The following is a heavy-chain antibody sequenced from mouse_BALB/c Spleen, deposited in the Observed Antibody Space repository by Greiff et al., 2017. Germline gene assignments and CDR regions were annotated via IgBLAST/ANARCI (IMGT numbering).Heavy chain of an antibody. V-gene: IGHV14-3*02. CDR1: GFNIKDTY. CDR3: ARRGITTVVEGAWFAY. J-gene: IGHJ3*01. D-gene: IGHD1-1*01. Sequence: VQLKQSGAELVKPGASVKLSCTASGFNIKDTYMHWVKQRPEQGLEWIGRIDPANGNTKYDPKFQGKATITADTSSNTAYLQLSSQTSEDTAVYYCARRGITTVVEGAWFAYWGQGTLVTVSA. CDR2: IDPANGNT.